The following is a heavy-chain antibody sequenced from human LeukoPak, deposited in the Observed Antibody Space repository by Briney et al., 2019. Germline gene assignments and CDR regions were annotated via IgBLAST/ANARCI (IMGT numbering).Heavy chain of an antibody. V-gene: IGHV4-39*07. CDR3: ARDHGYYYDSSGYRGSFDY. D-gene: IGHD3-22*01. CDR2: IYYSGST. CDR1: GGSISSSSYY. J-gene: IGHJ4*02. Sequence: SETLSLTCTVSGGSISSSSYYWGWIRQPPGKGLEWIGSIYYSGSTYYNPSLKSRVTISVDTSKNQFSLKLSSVTAADTAVYYCARDHGYYYDSSGYRGSFDYWGQGTLVTVSS.